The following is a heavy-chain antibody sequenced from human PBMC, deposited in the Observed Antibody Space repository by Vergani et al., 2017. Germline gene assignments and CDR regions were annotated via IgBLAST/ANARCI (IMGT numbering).Heavy chain of an antibody. CDR2: IWYDGSKE. Sequence: QVQLEESGGGVVQPGRSLRLSCAGSGFTLSSHAMHWVRQAPGKGLEWVALIWYDGSKEYYADSVKGRFTISSDNSKNTLYLQMNNLRAADTAVYYCARSGYCAHGVCYMTYYYYMDVWGKGTAVTVSS. CDR1: GFTLSSHA. CDR3: ARSGYCAHGVCYMTYYYYMDV. D-gene: IGHD2-8*01. J-gene: IGHJ6*03. V-gene: IGHV3-33*01.